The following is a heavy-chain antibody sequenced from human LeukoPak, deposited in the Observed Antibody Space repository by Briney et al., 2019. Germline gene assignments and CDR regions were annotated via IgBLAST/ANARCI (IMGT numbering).Heavy chain of an antibody. CDR1: GFTFSSYA. CDR2: ISGSGGST. V-gene: IGHV3-23*01. CDR3: AKARGYDFWSGYPDPYYFDY. Sequence: GGSLRLSCAASGFTFSSYAMSWVRQAPGMGLEWVSAISGSGGSTYYADSVKGRFTISRDNSKNTLYLQMNSLRAEDTAVYYCAKARGYDFWSGYPDPYYFDYWGQGTLVTVSS. J-gene: IGHJ4*02. D-gene: IGHD3-3*01.